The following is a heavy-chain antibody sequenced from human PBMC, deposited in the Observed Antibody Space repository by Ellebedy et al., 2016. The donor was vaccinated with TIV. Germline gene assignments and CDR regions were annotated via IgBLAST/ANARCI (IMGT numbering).Heavy chain of an antibody. J-gene: IGHJ6*03. D-gene: IGHD1-1*01. CDR1: GYTFSGYP. CDR3: ARDSRYNWNDWDFYHMDV. Sequence: ASVKVSCKASGYTFSGYPINWVRQAPGQGLEWLGWINMNTGNPTYAQGFGGRFVFSLDISVNTAYLQIDSLKAEDTAVYYRARDSRYNWNDWDFYHMDVWGTGATVTVSS. V-gene: IGHV7-4-1*01. CDR2: INMNTGNP.